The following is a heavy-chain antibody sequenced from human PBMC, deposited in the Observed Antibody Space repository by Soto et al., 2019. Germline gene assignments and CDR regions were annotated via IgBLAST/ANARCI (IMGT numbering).Heavy chain of an antibody. V-gene: IGHV3-33*01. CDR3: ARDGGIAVAGTSYYYMDV. Sequence: GGSLRLSCAASGFTFSSYGMHWVRQAPGKGLEWVAVIWYDGSNKYYADSMKGRFTISRDNSKNTLYLQMNSLRAEDTAVYYCARDGGIAVAGTSYYYMDVWGKGTTVTVSS. CDR1: GFTFSSYG. D-gene: IGHD6-19*01. CDR2: IWYDGSNK. J-gene: IGHJ6*03.